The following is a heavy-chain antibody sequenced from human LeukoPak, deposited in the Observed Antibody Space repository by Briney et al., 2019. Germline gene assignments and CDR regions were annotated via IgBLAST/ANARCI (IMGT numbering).Heavy chain of an antibody. CDR2: IKSKTDGGTT. V-gene: IGHV3-15*01. J-gene: IGHJ4*02. Sequence: GGSLRLSCAASGFTFSNAWMSWVRQAPGKGLEWVGRIKSKTDGGTTDYAAPVKGRFTISRDDSKNTLYLQMNSLKTEDTAVYYCTTDPGFKWELPETKIWHFDYWGQGTLVTVSS. D-gene: IGHD1-26*01. CDR1: GFTFSNAW. CDR3: TTDPGFKWELPETKIWHFDY.